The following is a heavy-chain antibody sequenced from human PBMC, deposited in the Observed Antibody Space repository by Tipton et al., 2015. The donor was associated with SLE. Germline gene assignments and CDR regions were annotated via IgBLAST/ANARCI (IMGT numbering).Heavy chain of an antibody. D-gene: IGHD6-13*01. CDR1: GYTFTGYY. Sequence: QLVQSGAEVKKPGASVKVSCKASGYTFTGYYMHWVRQAPGQGLEWMGIINPSGGSTSYAQKFQGRVTMTRDTSTSTVYMELSSLRSEDTAVYYCARVGSSSTYYYYYGMDVWGQGTTVTVSS. CDR2: INPSGGST. J-gene: IGHJ6*02. V-gene: IGHV1-46*01. CDR3: ARVGSSSTYYYYYGMDV.